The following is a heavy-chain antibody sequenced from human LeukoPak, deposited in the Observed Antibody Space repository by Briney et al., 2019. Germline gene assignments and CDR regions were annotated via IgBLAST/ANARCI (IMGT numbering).Heavy chain of an antibody. CDR2: IYYSGST. J-gene: IGHJ4*02. CDR3: AREGRYSSSFFDY. D-gene: IGHD6-13*01. Sequence: SETLSLTCTVSGGSISSSSYYWGWIRQPPGKGLEWIGSIYYSGSTYYNPSLKSRVTISVDTSKNQFSLKLSSVTAADTAVYYCAREGRYSSSFFDYWGQGTLVTVSS. V-gene: IGHV4-39*07. CDR1: GGSISSSSYY.